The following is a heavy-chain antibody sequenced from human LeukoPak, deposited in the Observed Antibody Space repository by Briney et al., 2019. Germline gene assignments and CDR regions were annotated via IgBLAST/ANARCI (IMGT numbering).Heavy chain of an antibody. V-gene: IGHV3-7*01. CDR3: VREGPPQGRPWSGWYPFDF. J-gene: IGHJ4*02. CDR1: GFTFSSYW. D-gene: IGHD3-3*01. CDR2: IRGDGSER. Sequence: PGGSLRLSCAASGFTFSSYWMTRVRQAPGKGLEWVANIRGDGSERFYVGYLKGRFTISRDNAKNSLYLQMNSLRVDDTAVYYCVREGPPQGRPWSGWYPFDFWGQGILVTVSS.